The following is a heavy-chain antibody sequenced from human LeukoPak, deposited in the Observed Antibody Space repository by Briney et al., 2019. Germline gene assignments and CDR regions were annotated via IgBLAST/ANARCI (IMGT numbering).Heavy chain of an antibody. D-gene: IGHD2-2*01. CDR1: GGSISSHY. CDR3: ARERIVVVPAAKGYYYYYMDV. J-gene: IGHJ6*03. V-gene: IGHV4-59*11. Sequence: PSETLSLTCTVSGGSISSHYRSWIRQPPGKGLEWIGYIYYSGSTNYNPSLKSRVTISVDTSKNQFSLKLSSVTAADTAVYYCARERIVVVPAAKGYYYYYMDVWGKGTTVTVSS. CDR2: IYYSGST.